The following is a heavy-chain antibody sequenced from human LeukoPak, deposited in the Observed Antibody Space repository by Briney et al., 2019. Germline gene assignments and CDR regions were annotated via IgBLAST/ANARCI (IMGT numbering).Heavy chain of an antibody. CDR2: IIPIFGIA. CDR1: GGTFSSYA. D-gene: IGHD6-13*01. CDR3: ARVIAAAGTRWFDP. J-gene: IGHJ5*02. Sequence: SVKVSCKASGGTFSSYAISWVRQAPGQGLEWMGRIIPIFGIANYAQKFQGRVTITADESTSTAYMELSSLRSEDTAVYYCARVIAAAGTRWFDPWGQGTLVTVSS. V-gene: IGHV1-69*13.